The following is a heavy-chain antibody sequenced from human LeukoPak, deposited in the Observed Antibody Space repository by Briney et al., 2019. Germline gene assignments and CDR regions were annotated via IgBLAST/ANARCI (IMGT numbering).Heavy chain of an antibody. CDR2: ISSSSTI. D-gene: IGHD4-17*01. Sequence: PGGSLRLSCAASGFTFSRCSFNWVRQAPGKGMEWVSYISSSSTIYYADSVKGRFTISRDNGKNSLYLQMNSLRAEDTAVYYCARDRRDDYGDYWRPDAFDIWGQGTMVTVSS. J-gene: IGHJ3*02. CDR3: ARDRRDDYGDYWRPDAFDI. CDR1: GFTFSRCS. V-gene: IGHV3-48*01.